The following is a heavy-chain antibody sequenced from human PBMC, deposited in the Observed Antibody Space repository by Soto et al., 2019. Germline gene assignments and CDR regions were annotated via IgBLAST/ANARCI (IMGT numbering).Heavy chain of an antibody. CDR1: GFTFSSYR. CDR3: AREGDFYSTSLYID. J-gene: IGHJ4*02. V-gene: IGHV3-21*01. Sequence: EVQLVESGGGLVKPGGSLRLSCAASGFTFSSYRMNWVRQAPGKGLEWVSSISSSSSYIYYADSVKGRFTISRDNAKNSLYLQMNSLRAEDTAVYYCAREGDFYSTSLYIDWGQGTLVTVSS. CDR2: ISSSSSYI. D-gene: IGHD6-13*01.